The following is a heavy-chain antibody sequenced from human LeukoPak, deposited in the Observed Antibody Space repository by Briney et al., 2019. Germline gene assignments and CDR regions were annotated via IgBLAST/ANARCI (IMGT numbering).Heavy chain of an antibody. D-gene: IGHD2-2*01. Sequence: GGPLRLSCAASGFTFSSYSMNWVRQAPGKGLEWVSSISSSSSYIYYADSVKGRFTISRDNAKNSLYLQMNSLRAEDTAVYYCARDIVVVPAAIRWFDPWGQGTLVTVSS. CDR2: ISSSSSYI. CDR1: GFTFSSYS. V-gene: IGHV3-21*01. J-gene: IGHJ5*02. CDR3: ARDIVVVPAAIRWFDP.